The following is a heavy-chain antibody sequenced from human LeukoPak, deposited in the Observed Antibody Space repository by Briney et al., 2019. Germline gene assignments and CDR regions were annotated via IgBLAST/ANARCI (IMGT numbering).Heavy chain of an antibody. CDR2: ISSVGSII. D-gene: IGHD5-18*01. CDR1: GFIFSSYG. J-gene: IGHJ4*02. V-gene: IGHV3-48*02. Sequence: GGSLRLSCAASGFIFSSYGMNWVRQAPGKGLEWVSYISSVGSIIYYADSVKGRLTISRDSAKNSLYLQMNSLRDEDTAVYYCARDRETAMVPIYWGQGTLVTVSS. CDR3: ARDRETAMVPIY.